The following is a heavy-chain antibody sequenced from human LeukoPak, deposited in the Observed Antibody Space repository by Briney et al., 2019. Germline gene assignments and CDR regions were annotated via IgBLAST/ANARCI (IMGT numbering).Heavy chain of an antibody. CDR1: GFTFSSYA. D-gene: IGHD3-16*02. V-gene: IGHV3-23*01. Sequence: PGGSLRLSCAASGFTFSSYAMSRVRQAPGKRLEWVSAISGSGGSTYYADSVKGRFTFFRDNSKNTLYLQMNSLRAEDTAVYYCAKVGDYDYVWGSYRLYYFDYWGQGTLVTVSS. CDR3: AKVGDYDYVWGSYRLYYFDY. J-gene: IGHJ4*02. CDR2: ISGSGGST.